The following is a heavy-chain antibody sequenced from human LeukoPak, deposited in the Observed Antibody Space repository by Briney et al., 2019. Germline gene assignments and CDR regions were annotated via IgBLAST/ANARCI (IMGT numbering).Heavy chain of an antibody. CDR3: ARDYYDSSGPWDI. D-gene: IGHD3-22*01. J-gene: IGHJ3*02. CDR2: INPNSGDT. V-gene: IGHV1-2*02. Sequence: ASVKVSCKASGYSFTGYYMHWVRQAPGQGLEWMGWINPNSGDTKYAQKFQGRVTMTRDTSISTAYMELSRLRSDDTAVYYCARDYYDSSGPWDIWGQGTMVTVSS. CDR1: GYSFTGYY.